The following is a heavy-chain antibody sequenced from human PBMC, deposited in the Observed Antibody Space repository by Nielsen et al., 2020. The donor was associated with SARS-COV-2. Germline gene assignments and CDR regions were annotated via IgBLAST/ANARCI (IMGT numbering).Heavy chain of an antibody. CDR1: GFTFSSYG. CDR3: AREKYILAAGMFDY. CDR2: IWYDGSNK. D-gene: IGHD6-13*01. J-gene: IGHJ4*02. Sequence: GESLKISCAASGFTFSSYGMHWVRQAPGKGLEWVAVIWYDGSNKYYADSVKGRFTISRDNSKNTLYLQMNSLRAEDTAVYYCAREKYILAAGMFDYWGQGILVTVSS. V-gene: IGHV3-33*08.